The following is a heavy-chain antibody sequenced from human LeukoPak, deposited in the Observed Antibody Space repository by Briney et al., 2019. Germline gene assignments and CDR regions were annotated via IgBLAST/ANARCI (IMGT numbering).Heavy chain of an antibody. CDR1: GGSISSYY. V-gene: IGHV4-4*07. J-gene: IGHJ4*02. Sequence: SETLSLTCTVSGGSISSYYWSWIRQPAGKGLEWIGRIYTSGSTNYNPSLRSRVTVSLDTSMNQFSLNLRSVTAADTAVYYCARGIPEYYDFWSGYYIGYYFDYWGQGTLVTVSS. CDR3: ARGIPEYYDFWSGYYIGYYFDY. D-gene: IGHD3-3*01. CDR2: IYTSGST.